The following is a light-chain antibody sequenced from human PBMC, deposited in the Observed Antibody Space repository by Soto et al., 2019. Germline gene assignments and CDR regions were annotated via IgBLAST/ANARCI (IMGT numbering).Light chain of an antibody. CDR3: CSYTVSATLV. J-gene: IGLJ3*02. CDR1: SNDIGGYNY. CDR2: EVR. V-gene: IGLV2-14*01. Sequence: QSVLTQPASVSGSPGQSITISCSGTSNDIGGYNYVSWYQHHPGKVPKVIIYEVRNRPSGVSNRFSGSKSGNTASLTISGLQAEDEADYYRCSYTVSATLVFGGGTKVTVL.